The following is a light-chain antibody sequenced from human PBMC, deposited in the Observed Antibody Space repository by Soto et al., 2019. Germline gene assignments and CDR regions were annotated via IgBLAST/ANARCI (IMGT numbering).Light chain of an antibody. CDR2: GAS. CDR1: QSVSSRS. V-gene: IGKV3-20*01. J-gene: IGKJ4*01. CDR3: QQYGSSPLT. Sequence: EIVLTQSPGTLSLSPGERATLSCRASQSVSSRSLAWYQQKPGQAPRLLIYGASSRATGIPDRFSGRGSGTAFTLTISRLEPEDFAVYYCQQYGSSPLTFGGGTKVEIK.